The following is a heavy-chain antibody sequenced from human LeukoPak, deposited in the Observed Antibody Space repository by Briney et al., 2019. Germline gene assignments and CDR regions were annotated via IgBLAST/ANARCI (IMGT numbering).Heavy chain of an antibody. CDR1: GFTFSSYA. CDR3: ARDGYYYDSGYFDY. CDR2: ISYDGSNK. J-gene: IGHJ4*02. Sequence: GRSLRLSYAASGFTFSSYAMHWVRQAPGKGLEWVAVISYDGSNKYYADSVKGRFTISRDNSKNTLYLQMNSLRAEDTAVYYCARDGYYYDSGYFDYWGQGTLVTVSS. D-gene: IGHD3-22*01. V-gene: IGHV3-30-3*01.